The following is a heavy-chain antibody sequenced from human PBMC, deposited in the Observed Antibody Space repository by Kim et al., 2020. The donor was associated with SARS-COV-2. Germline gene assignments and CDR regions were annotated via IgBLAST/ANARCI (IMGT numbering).Heavy chain of an antibody. CDR1: GGTFSSYA. D-gene: IGHD6-13*01. J-gene: IGHJ6*02. CDR3: ARDAGVEGSRSWYRYYGMDV. CDR2: IIPIFGTA. V-gene: IGHV1-69*13. Sequence: SVKVSCKASGGTFSSYAISWVRQAHGQGLEWMGGIIPIFGTANYAQKFQGRVTITADESTSTAYMELSSLRSEDTAVYYCARDAGVEGSRSWYRYYGMDVWGQGTTVTVSS.